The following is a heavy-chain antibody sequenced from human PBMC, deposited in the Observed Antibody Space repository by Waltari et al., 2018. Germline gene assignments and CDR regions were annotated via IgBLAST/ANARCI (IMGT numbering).Heavy chain of an antibody. V-gene: IGHV1-18*01. J-gene: IGHJ4*02. Sequence: QVQVVQSGAEGKKPGASVQVSCKASGYTFTRFGISWVRQAPGQGLEWMGWISAFNGNTNYAQKYQGRVTMTTDTSTSTAYMELRSLRSDDTAVYYCARSDHYDSSGYYHPYFDFWGQGTLVTVSS. CDR3: ARSDHYDSSGYYHPYFDF. D-gene: IGHD3-22*01. CDR2: ISAFNGNT. CDR1: GYTFTRFG.